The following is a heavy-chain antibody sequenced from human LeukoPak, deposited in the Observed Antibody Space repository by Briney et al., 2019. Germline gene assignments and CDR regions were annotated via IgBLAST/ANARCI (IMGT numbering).Heavy chain of an antibody. V-gene: IGHV3-30*18. Sequence: GRSLRLSCAVSGFTFSSYGMHWVRQAPGKGLEWVAVISYDGSNKSYTGSGKDRFTISRDKAKNTLYLQMNSLRAEDTAVYYCAKDLLGGDSGSYYEVGELGMDVWGQGTTVTVSS. J-gene: IGHJ6*02. D-gene: IGHD1-26*01. CDR1: GFTFSSYG. CDR3: AKDLLGGDSGSYYEVGELGMDV. CDR2: ISYDGSNK.